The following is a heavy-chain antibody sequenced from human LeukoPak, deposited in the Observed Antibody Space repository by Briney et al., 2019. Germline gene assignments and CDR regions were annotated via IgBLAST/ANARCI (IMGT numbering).Heavy chain of an antibody. CDR1: GGSISSYY. CDR3: ARDKSRGGYYYDSSGYYPRNDAFDI. Sequence: SETLSLTCTVSGGSISSYYWSWIRQPPGKGLEWIGYIYYSGSTNYNPSLTSRVTISVDTSKNQFSLKLSSVTAADTAVYYCARDKSRGGYYYDSSGYYPRNDAFDIWGQGTMVTVSS. CDR2: IYYSGST. D-gene: IGHD3-22*01. V-gene: IGHV4-59*01. J-gene: IGHJ3*02.